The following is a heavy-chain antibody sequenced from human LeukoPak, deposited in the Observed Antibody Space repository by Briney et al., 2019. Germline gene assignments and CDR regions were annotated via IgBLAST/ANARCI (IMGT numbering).Heavy chain of an antibody. J-gene: IGHJ4*02. CDR2: ISDDGSNE. CDR1: GCTFSYYG. CDR3: AKDLWFGEFLHY. D-gene: IGHD3-10*01. V-gene: IGHV3-30*18. Sequence: GGSLRLSCAASGCTFSYYGMHWARQAPGKGLEWVAAISDDGSNEYYADSVKGRFTISRDNSKNTLYLQMNSLRAEDTAVYYCAKDLWFGEFLHYWGQGTLVTVSS.